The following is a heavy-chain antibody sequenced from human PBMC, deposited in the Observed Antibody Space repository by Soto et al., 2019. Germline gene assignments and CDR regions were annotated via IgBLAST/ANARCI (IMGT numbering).Heavy chain of an antibody. V-gene: IGHV1-8*01. CDR3: ARGRGYCSSTSCHWYGMDV. D-gene: IGHD2-2*01. CDR1: GYTFTSYD. Sequence: ASVKVSCKASGYTFTSYDINWVRQATGQGLEWMGWMNPNSGNTGYAQKFQGRVTMTRNTSISTAYMELSSLRSEDTAVYYCARGRGYCSSTSCHWYGMDVWGQGTTVTVSS. CDR2: MNPNSGNT. J-gene: IGHJ6*02.